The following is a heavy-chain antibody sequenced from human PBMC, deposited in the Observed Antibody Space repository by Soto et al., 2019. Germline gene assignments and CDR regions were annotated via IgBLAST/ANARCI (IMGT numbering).Heavy chain of an antibody. J-gene: IGHJ4*02. D-gene: IGHD1-1*01. CDR3: AKDLGGEYNWNALIFDY. V-gene: IGHV3-30*18. CDR2: ISYDGSNK. Sequence: QVQLVESGGGVVQPGRSLRLSCAASGFTFSSYGMHWVRQAPGKGLEWVAVISYDGSNKYYADSVKGRFTISRDNSKNTLYLQMNSLRAEDTAVYYCAKDLGGEYNWNALIFDYWGQGTLVTVSS. CDR1: GFTFSSYG.